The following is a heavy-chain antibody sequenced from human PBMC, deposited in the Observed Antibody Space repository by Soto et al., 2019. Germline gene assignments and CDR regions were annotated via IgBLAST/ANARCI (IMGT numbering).Heavy chain of an antibody. CDR3: ARCRRGGSCYYAFDI. CDR2: IIPILGIA. J-gene: IGHJ3*02. D-gene: IGHD2-15*01. CDR1: GGTFSSYT. Sequence: QVQLVQSGAEVKKPGSSVKVSCTASGGTFSSYTISWVRQAPGQGLEWMGRIIPILGIANYAQKFQGRVTITADKSTSTAYMELSSLRSEDTAVYYCARCRRGGSCYYAFDIWGQGTMVTVSS. V-gene: IGHV1-69*02.